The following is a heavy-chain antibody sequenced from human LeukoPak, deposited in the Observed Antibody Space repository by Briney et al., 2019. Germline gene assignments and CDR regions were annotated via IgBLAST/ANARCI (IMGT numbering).Heavy chain of an antibody. Sequence: ASVKVSCKASGYTFTGYYMHWVRPAPGQGLEWMGWINPNSGGTNYAQKFQGRVTMTRDTSISTDYMELSRLRSDDAAVYYCARAKDIVVVPAANWFDPWGQGTLVTVSS. CDR2: INPNSGGT. CDR1: GYTFTGYY. D-gene: IGHD2-2*01. V-gene: IGHV1-2*02. CDR3: ARAKDIVVVPAANWFDP. J-gene: IGHJ5*02.